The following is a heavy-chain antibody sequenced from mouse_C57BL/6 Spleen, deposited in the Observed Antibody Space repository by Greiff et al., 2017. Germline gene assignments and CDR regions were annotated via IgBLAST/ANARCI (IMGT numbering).Heavy chain of an antibody. CDR1: GYTFTSYG. CDR3: ARERGVRNYFYY. J-gene: IGHJ2*01. Sequence: QVQLQQSGAELARPGASVKLSCKASGYTFTSYGISWVKQRTGQGLEWIGEIYPRSGNTYYNEKFKGKATLTADKSSSTAYMELRSLTSEDSAVYFCARERGVRNYFYYWGQGTTLTVSS. D-gene: IGHD2-2*01. V-gene: IGHV1-81*01. CDR2: IYPRSGNT.